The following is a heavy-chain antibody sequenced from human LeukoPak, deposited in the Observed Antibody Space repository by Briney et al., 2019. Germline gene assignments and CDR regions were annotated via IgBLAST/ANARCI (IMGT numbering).Heavy chain of an antibody. J-gene: IGHJ5*02. V-gene: IGHV4-59*01. CDR1: GGSISSYY. D-gene: IGHD4-23*01. CDR3: ARDVGNFNWFDP. Sequence: KPSETLSLTCTVSGGSISSYYWSWIRQPPGKGLEWIGYIYYSGSANYNPSLKSRVTISVDTSKNQSSLKLSSVTAADTAVYYWARDVGNFNWFDPWGQGTLVTVSS. CDR2: IYYSGSA.